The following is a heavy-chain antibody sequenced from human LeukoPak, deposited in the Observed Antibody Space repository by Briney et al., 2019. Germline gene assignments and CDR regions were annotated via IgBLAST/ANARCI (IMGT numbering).Heavy chain of an antibody. J-gene: IGHJ4*02. CDR2: ISSNGGST. Sequence: GGSLRLSCAASGFTFSSYAMSWVRQAPGKGLEYVSAISSNGGSTYYANSVKGRFTISRDNSKNTLYLQMGSLRAEDMAVYYCARGAPTLWPNFDYWGQGTLVTVSS. V-gene: IGHV3-64*01. CDR3: ARGAPTLWPNFDY. D-gene: IGHD2-21*01. CDR1: GFTFSSYA.